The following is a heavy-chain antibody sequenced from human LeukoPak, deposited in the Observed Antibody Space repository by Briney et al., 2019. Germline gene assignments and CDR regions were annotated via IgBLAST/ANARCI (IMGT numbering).Heavy chain of an antibody. CDR3: ARWGDLYWYFDL. CDR1: GGSISSSSYY. Sequence: SETLSLTCTVSGGSISSSSYYWNWIRQPAGKGLEWIGRIYTSGSTNYNPSLKSRVTISVDTSKNQFSLKLTSVTAADTAVYYCARWGDLYWYFDLWGRGTLVTVSS. J-gene: IGHJ2*01. D-gene: IGHD2-21*02. V-gene: IGHV4-61*02. CDR2: IYTSGST.